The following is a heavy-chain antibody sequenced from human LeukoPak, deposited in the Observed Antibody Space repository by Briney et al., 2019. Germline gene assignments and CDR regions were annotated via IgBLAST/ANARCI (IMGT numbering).Heavy chain of an antibody. V-gene: IGHV1-18*01. CDR2: ISAYNGNT. J-gene: IGHJ4*02. CDR1: GYTFTSYG. Sequence: ASVKVSCKASGYTFTSYGISWVRQAPGQGLEWMGWISAYNGNTNYAQKLQGRFTMTTDTSTSTAYMELRSLRSDDTAVYYCVLSRMRELMIDYWGQGTLVTVSS. D-gene: IGHD1-26*01. CDR3: VLSRMRELMIDY.